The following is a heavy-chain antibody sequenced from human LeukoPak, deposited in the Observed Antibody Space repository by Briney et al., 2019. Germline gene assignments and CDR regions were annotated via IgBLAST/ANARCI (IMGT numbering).Heavy chain of an antibody. D-gene: IGHD3-10*01. J-gene: IGHJ4*02. CDR2: IYSDNT. V-gene: IGHV3-23*03. Sequence: PGGSLRLSCAASGFTFSSYAMSWVRQAPGKVLEWVSFIYSDNTHYSDSVKGRFTISRDNAKNSLDLQMNSLRVEDTAIYYCVKVAKYYYGSETYYFFEHWGQGTPVTASS. CDR3: VKVAKYYYGSETYYFFEH. CDR1: GFTFSSYA.